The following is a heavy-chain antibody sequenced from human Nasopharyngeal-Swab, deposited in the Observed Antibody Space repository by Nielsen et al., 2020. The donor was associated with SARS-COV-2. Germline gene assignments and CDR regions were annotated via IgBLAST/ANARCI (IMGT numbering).Heavy chain of an antibody. D-gene: IGHD6-19*01. V-gene: IGHV3-43*01. CDR1: GFNFDDYS. J-gene: IGHJ4*02. CDR3: AKDVGSGWAGFDY. Sequence: GESLKISCAASGFNFDDYSMHWVRQVPGKGLEWVSLINWDGSSTYYADSVKGRFTISRVNSEASLHLQMSSLKTEDTAFYYCAKDVGSGWAGFDYWGQGTLVTVSS. CDR2: INWDGSST.